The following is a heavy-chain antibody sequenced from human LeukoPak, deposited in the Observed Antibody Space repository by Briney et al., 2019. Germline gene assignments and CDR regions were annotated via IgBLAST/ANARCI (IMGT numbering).Heavy chain of an antibody. V-gene: IGHV4-30-2*01. CDR3: DRVGDYYGSGSYYTTFDY. J-gene: IGHJ4*02. D-gene: IGHD3-10*01. CDR2: IYHSGRT. Sequence: SETLSLSCAVSGDSLSRGGYSWSWVWQPPGKGREWLGYIYHSGRTYYHPSLKSRVPISVDRSKNQFSLKLSSVTAADTAVYYCDRVGDYYGSGSYYTTFDYWGQGTLVTVSS. CDR1: GDSLSRGGYS.